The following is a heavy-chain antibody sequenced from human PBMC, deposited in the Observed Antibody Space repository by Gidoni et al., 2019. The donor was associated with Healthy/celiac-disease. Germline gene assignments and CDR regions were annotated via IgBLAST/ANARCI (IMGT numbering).Heavy chain of an antibody. D-gene: IGHD2-21*01. V-gene: IGHV4-34*01. CDR2: INHSGST. J-gene: IGHJ4*02. CDR3: ANKRGVRAFDY. CDR1: GGSFSGYY. Sequence: QLQLQQWGAGLLKPSEPLSLTCAVYGGSFSGYYWSWIRQPPGKGLEWIGEINHSGSTNYNPSLKSRVTISVDTSKNQFSLKLSSVTAADTAVYYCANKRGVRAFDYWGQGTLVTVSS.